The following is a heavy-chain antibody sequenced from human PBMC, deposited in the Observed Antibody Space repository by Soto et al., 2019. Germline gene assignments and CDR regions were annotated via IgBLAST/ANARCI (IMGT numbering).Heavy chain of an antibody. Sequence: GGSLRLSCAASGFTFRNNVLSWVRQAPGKGLDWVSGITGSGRDTYYADSVKGRFTISRDNSKNMVFLQMNSLRAEDTALYYCAKNGLDNSPSTIDSWGPGTLVTVSS. CDR3: AKNGLDNSPSTIDS. J-gene: IGHJ4*02. D-gene: IGHD2-8*01. CDR1: GFTFRNNV. CDR2: ITGSGRDT. V-gene: IGHV3-23*01.